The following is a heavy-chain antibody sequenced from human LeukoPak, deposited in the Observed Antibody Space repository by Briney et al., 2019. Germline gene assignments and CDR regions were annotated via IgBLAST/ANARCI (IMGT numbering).Heavy chain of an antibody. CDR3: ARGYSYGDYPGEAFDI. D-gene: IGHD4-17*01. J-gene: IGHJ3*02. V-gene: IGHV4-39*01. CDR2: IYYSGST. CDR1: GGSISSSSYY. Sequence: SETLSLTCTVSGGSISSSSYYWGWIRQPPGKGLEWIGSIYYSGSTYYNPSLKGRVTISVDTSKNQFSLKLSSVTAADTAVYYCARGYSYGDYPGEAFDIWGQGTMVTVSS.